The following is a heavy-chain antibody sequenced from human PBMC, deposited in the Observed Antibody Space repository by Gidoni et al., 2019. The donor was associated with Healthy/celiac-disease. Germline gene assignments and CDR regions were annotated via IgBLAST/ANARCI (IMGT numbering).Heavy chain of an antibody. Sequence: EVQLLESGGGLIQPGGSLRLSCAASGFPFSSLSMSWVRQAPGKGLEWVSAISGSGGSTYYADSVKGRFTISRDNSKNTLYLQMNSLRAEDTAVYYCAKADIVVVPAAKVGMDVWGQGTTVTVSS. J-gene: IGHJ6*02. CDR1: GFPFSSLS. D-gene: IGHD2-2*01. CDR3: AKADIVVVPAAKVGMDV. CDR2: ISGSGGST. V-gene: IGHV3-23*01.